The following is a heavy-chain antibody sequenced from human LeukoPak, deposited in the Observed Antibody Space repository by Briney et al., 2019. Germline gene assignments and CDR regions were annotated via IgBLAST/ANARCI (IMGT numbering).Heavy chain of an antibody. CDR1: GCTFSSYG. CDR3: ARDSFYYDILTGYYKLTYYFDY. CDR2: IWYDGSNK. D-gene: IGHD3-9*01. J-gene: IGHJ4*02. Sequence: HPGGSLRLSCAVSGCTFSSYGMHWVRQAPGKGLEWVAVIWYDGSNKYYADSVKGRFTISRDNSKNTLYLQMNSLRAEDTAVYYCARDSFYYDILTGYYKLTYYFDYWGQGTLVTVSS. V-gene: IGHV3-33*01.